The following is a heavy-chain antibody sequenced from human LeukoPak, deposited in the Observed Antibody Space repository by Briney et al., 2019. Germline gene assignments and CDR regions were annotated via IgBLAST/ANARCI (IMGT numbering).Heavy chain of an antibody. D-gene: IGHD6-6*01. CDR1: GFTFSNYW. V-gene: IGHV3-23*01. CDR2: ISASGGGST. CDR3: AKKRGYSSSSTDY. Sequence: HPGGSLRLSCVASGFTFSNYWMHWVRQAPGKGLEWVSGISASGGGSTYYADSVKGRFTISRDNSKNTLYLQMNSLRAEDTAVYYCAKKRGYSSSSTDYWGQGTLVTVSS. J-gene: IGHJ4*02.